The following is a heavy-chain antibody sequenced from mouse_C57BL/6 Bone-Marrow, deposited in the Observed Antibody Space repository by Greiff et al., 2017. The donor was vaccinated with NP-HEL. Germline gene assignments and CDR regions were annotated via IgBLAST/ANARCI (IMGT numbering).Heavy chain of an antibody. CDR3: AIEEEVLLRPYYCDY. V-gene: IGHV1-64*01. CDR2: IHPNSGST. D-gene: IGHD1-1*01. J-gene: IGHJ2*01. Sequence: QVQLQQPGAELVKPGASVKLSCKASGYTFTSYWMHWVKQRPGQGLEWIGMIHPNSGSTNYNEKFKSKATLTVDKSSSTTYMQHSSLTSEDSAVDYCAIEEEVLLRPYYCDYWGQGTTLTVSS. CDR1: GYTFTSYW.